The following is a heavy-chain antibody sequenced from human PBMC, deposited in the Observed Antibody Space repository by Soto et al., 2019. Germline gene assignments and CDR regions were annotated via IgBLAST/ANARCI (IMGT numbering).Heavy chain of an antibody. V-gene: IGHV6-1*01. J-gene: IGHJ6*03. CDR2: TYYRSKWYN. D-gene: IGHD3-3*01. CDR3: ARSGSITIFGVVYYYYYMDV. Sequence: QTLXLTCAISGDSVSSNSAAWNWIRQSPSXGLEWLGRTYYRSKWYNDYAVSVKSRITINPDTSKNQFSLQLNSVTPEDTAVYYCARSGSITIFGVVYYYYYMDVWGKGTTVTVSS. CDR1: GDSVSSNSAA.